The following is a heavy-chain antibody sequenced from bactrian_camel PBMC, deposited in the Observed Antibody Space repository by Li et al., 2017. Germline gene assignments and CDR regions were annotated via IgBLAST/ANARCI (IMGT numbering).Heavy chain of an antibody. CDR2: IRRDGGET. D-gene: IGHD5*01. V-gene: IGHV3-3*01. CDR1: GHSRGSNC. Sequence: HVQLVESGGGSVQAGGSLRLSCKVSGHSRGSNCVGWYRLPPGRAPAEREGIAAIRRDGGETWYADSVKGRFTISPDNEKNTVYLQMNSLKPEDTAMYYCAADLFRVTACGAGYVPDFPYRGRGTQVTVS. J-gene: IGHJ6*01. CDR3: AADLFRVTACGAGYVPDFPY.